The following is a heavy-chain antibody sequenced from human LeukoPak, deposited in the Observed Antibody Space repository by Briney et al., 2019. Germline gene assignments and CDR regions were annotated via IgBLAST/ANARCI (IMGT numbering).Heavy chain of an antibody. D-gene: IGHD5-18*01. V-gene: IGHV3-74*01. CDR2: IKGDERST. Sequence: GGSLRLSCAASGFTFSSYWLHWVRQAPGKGLVWVSRIKGDERSTNYADSVKGRFTISRDNAKNTVYLEMNSLRAEDTAVYYCVRGQLWSYYHDYWGQGTLVTISS. CDR1: GFTFSSYW. J-gene: IGHJ4*02. CDR3: VRGQLWSYYHDY.